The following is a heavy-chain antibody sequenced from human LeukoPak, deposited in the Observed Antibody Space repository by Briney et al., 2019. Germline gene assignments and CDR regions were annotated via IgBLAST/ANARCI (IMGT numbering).Heavy chain of an antibody. CDR2: ISYDGSNK. CDR1: GFTFSSYA. D-gene: IGHD2-2*01. CDR3: ARDKEGYCSSTSCYTFDY. J-gene: IGHJ4*02. Sequence: PGGSLRLSCAASGFTFSSYAMHWVRQAPGKGLEWVAVISYDGSNKYYADSVKGRFTISRDNSKNTLYLQMNSLRAEDTAVYYCARDKEGYCSSTSCYTFDYWGQGTLVTVSS. V-gene: IGHV3-30-3*01.